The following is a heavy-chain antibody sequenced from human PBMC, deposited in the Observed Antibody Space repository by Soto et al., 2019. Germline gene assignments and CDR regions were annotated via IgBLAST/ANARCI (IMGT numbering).Heavy chain of an antibody. D-gene: IGHD2-15*01. V-gene: IGHV3-49*03. Sequence: GGSLRLSCTASGFTFGDYAMSWFRQAPGKGLEWVGFIRSKAYGGTTEYAAAVKGRFTISRGDSKSIGYLQMNSLKTEDTAVYYCTTNTWLGYCSGGSCYRADYWGQGTLVTVSS. J-gene: IGHJ4*02. CDR1: GFTFGDYA. CDR2: IRSKAYGGTT. CDR3: TTNTWLGYCSGGSCYRADY.